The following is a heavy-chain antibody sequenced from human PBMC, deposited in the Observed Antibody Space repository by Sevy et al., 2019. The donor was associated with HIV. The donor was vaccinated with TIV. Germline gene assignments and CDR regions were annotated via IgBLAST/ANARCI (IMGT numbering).Heavy chain of an antibody. Sequence: GGSLRLSCAASGFTFSSYAMSWVRQAPGKGLEWVSAISGSGGSTYYADSVKGRFTISRDNSKNTLYLQMNSLRAEDTAVDYCATGATFDSYAPPYYYYMDVWGKGTTVTVSS. CDR3: ATGATFDSYAPPYYYYMDV. CDR2: ISGSGGST. D-gene: IGHD5-18*01. J-gene: IGHJ6*03. V-gene: IGHV3-23*01. CDR1: GFTFSSYA.